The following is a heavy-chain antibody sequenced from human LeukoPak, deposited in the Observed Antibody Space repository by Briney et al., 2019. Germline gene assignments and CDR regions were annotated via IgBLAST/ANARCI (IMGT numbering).Heavy chain of an antibody. D-gene: IGHD5/OR15-5a*01. Sequence: ASVKVSCKASGYNFMNYGTSWVRQAPGQGLEWMGWIGPKNGNTNFGQNFLGRVTLTADTSTTTVYMELTSLRSDDTATYYCARRHSVLTDPLSHYYYYMDVWGKGTTVIVSS. V-gene: IGHV1-18*01. J-gene: IGHJ6*03. CDR3: ARRHSVLTDPLSHYYYYMDV. CDR2: IGPKNGNT. CDR1: GYNFMNYG.